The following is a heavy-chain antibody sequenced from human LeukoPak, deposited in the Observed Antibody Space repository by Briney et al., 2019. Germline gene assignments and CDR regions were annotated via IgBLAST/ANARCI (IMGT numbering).Heavy chain of an antibody. J-gene: IGHJ4*02. CDR2: IKQDGSEK. Sequence: GGSLRLSCAASGFTFSSYWMSWVRQAPGKGLEWVANIKQDGSEKYYVDSVKGRFTISRDNAKNSLYLQLNSLRAEDTAVYYCARSGYYYDSSGLYYWGQGTLVTVSS. CDR1: GFTFSSYW. V-gene: IGHV3-7*01. D-gene: IGHD3-22*01. CDR3: ARSGYYYDSSGLYY.